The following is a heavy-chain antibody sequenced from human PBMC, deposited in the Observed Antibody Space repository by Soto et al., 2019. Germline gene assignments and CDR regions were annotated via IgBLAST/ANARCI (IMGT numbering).Heavy chain of an antibody. J-gene: IGHJ4*02. V-gene: IGHV3-30-3*01. CDR3: GRDRRFGNGYNLGFDY. CDR1: GFTFSSYA. Sequence: QVQLVESGGGVVQPGRSLRLSCAASGFTFSSYAMHWVRQAPGKGLEWVAVISFDGSNKYYADSVKDRFTVSRDNSKNTLYVQMNSLRAEDTAVYYCGRDRRFGNGYNLGFDYWGQRTLVTVSS. CDR2: ISFDGSNK. D-gene: IGHD5-12*01.